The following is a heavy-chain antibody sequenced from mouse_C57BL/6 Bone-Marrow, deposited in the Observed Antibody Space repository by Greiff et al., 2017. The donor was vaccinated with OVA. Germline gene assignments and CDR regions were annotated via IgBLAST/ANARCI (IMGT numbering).Heavy chain of an antibody. CDR1: GFTFTDYY. J-gene: IGHJ2*01. D-gene: IGHD2-1*01. CDR2: IRNKANGNTS. Sequence: EVKLVESGGGLVQPGGSLSLSCAASGFTFTDYYMSWVRQPPGKALEWLGFIRNKANGNTSAYHASGKASLTISNDNYKVYLTLQMLALGDKAVAGLDGIRNKTDGNTTEYSTAVSGRLAISVDDDQSIHYHQRNARRDDESATYYCTRKRIGLRGSYVDYWGQGTTLTVSS. V-gene: IGHV7-3*01. CDR3: IRNKTDGNTTEYSTAVSGRLAISVDDDQSIHYHQRNARRDDESATYYCTRKRIGLRGSYVDY.